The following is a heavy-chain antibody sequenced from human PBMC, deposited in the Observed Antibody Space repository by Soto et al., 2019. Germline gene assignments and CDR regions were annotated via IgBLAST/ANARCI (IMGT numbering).Heavy chain of an antibody. CDR2: IYPGDSHT. Sequence: PGESLKISCKGSGYSFTRYWIAWVRQMPGKGLEWMGTIYPGDSHTIYSPSFQGQVSISVDKSISIVYLQWSTLKASDTAIYYCAIPYSTGSTEAFALCVQGTMGTGS. J-gene: IGHJ3*01. V-gene: IGHV5-51*01. D-gene: IGHD6-13*01. CDR3: AIPYSTGSTEAFAL. CDR1: GYSFTRYW.